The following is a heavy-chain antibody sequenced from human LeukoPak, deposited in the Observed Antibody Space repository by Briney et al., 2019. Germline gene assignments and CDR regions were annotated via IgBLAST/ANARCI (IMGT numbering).Heavy chain of an antibody. V-gene: IGHV1-69*06. CDR3: ATYPYSYGYPPLYYYYYMDV. CDR1: GGTFSSYA. Sequence: ASVKVSCKASGGTFSSYAISWVRQAPGQGLEWMGGIIPIFGTANYAQKFQGRVTITADKSTSTAYMELSSLRSEDTAVYYCATYPYSYGYPPLYYYYYMDVWGKGTTVTVSS. D-gene: IGHD5-18*01. CDR2: IIPIFGTA. J-gene: IGHJ6*03.